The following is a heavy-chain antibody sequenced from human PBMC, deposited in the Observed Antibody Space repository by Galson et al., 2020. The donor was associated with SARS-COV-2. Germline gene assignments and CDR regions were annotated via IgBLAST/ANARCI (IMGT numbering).Heavy chain of an antibody. CDR3: AKGGDYGDY. CDR2: ISGSGGST. CDR1: GFTFSSYA. D-gene: IGHD4-17*01. V-gene: IGHV3-23*01. J-gene: IGHJ4*02. Sequence: GESLKISCAASGFTFSSYAMSWVRQAPGKGLEWVSAISGSGGSTYYADSVKGRFTISRDNSKNTLYLQMNSLRAEDTAVYYCAKGGDYGDYWRQGTLVTVSS.